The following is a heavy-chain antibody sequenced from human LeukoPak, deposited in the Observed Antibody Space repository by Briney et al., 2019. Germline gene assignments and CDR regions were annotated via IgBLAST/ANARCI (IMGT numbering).Heavy chain of an antibody. J-gene: IGHJ4*02. CDR2: INPNSGGT. D-gene: IGHD2-2*02. CDR3: ARDLSRYCSSTSYYRPDY. V-gene: IGHV1-2*02. Sequence: KPGASVKVSCKASGYTFTGYYMHWVRQAPGQGLEWMGWINPNSGGTNYAQKFQGRVTMTRDTSISTAYMELSRLRSDDTAVYYCARDLSRYCSSTSYYRPDYWGQGTLVTVSS. CDR1: GYTFTGYY.